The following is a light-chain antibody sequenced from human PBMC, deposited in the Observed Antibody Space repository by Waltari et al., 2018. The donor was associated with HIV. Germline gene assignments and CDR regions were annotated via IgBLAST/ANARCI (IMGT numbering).Light chain of an antibody. CDR2: EVS. J-gene: IGLJ3*02. CDR1: SSDDGGYNY. V-gene: IGLV2-8*01. CDR3: SSYAGSNNRWV. Sequence: QSALTQPPSAPGSPGQSVTISCTGTSSDDGGYNYVSWYQHHPGKAPKLMIYEVSKRPSGVPDRFSGSKSGSTASLTVSGLQAEDEADYYCSSYAGSNNRWVFGGGTKLTAL.